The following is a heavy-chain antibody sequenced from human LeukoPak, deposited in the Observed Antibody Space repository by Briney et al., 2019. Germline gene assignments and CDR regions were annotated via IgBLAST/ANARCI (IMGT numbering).Heavy chain of an antibody. Sequence: PGGSLRLSCVPSGFIFSVHAFHWVRQSADKGLEWVALIGSDGSKKYYADPVQGRFTVSRENSKNTLFLQMNALRPDDTAVYFCARQMTSTRLFDSWGQGTLVTVSS. D-gene: IGHD5/OR15-5a*01. V-gene: IGHV3-30*04. CDR1: GFIFSVHA. J-gene: IGHJ4*02. CDR3: ARQMTSTRLFDS. CDR2: IGSDGSKK.